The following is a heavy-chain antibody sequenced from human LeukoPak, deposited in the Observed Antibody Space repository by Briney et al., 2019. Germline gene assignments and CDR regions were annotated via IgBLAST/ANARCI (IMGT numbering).Heavy chain of an antibody. J-gene: IGHJ5*02. D-gene: IGHD2-21*02. V-gene: IGHV3-21*01. CDR3: ARDHRDYYNWFDP. CDR1: GFTFSSYR. Sequence: GGSLRPSCAASGFTFSSYRMTWVRQAPGKGLEWVSSISSSSSYIYYADSVKGRFTISRDNAKNSLYLQMNSLRAEDTAVYYCARDHRDYYNWFDPWGQGTLVTVSS. CDR2: ISSSSSYI.